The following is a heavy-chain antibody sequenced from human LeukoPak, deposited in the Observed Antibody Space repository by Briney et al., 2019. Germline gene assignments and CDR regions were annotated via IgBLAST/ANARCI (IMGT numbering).Heavy chain of an antibody. J-gene: IGHJ4*02. CDR3: ARAGMYNWNYSDY. Sequence: PSETLSLTCTVSGGSISNYYWSWIRQPPGKGLEWIGYIYYSGSTNYNPSLKSRVTISVDTSKNQLSLKLSSVTAADTAVYYCARAGMYNWNYSDYWGQGTLVTVSS. V-gene: IGHV4-59*01. CDR1: GGSISNYY. D-gene: IGHD1-20*01. CDR2: IYYSGST.